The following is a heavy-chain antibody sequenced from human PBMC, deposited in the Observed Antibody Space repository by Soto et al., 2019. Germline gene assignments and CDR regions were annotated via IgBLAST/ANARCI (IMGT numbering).Heavy chain of an antibody. Sequence: SETLSLTCAVSGVSISSGNWWTWVRQTPQRGLEYIGEIFHDGTANYYPSFERRVAISVDTSRNQFSLKLTSVTAADTAIYFCARLVYETRINYMYFDFWDQGALVTVSS. CDR2: IFHDGTA. V-gene: IGHV4-4*02. CDR3: ARLVYETRINYMYFDF. J-gene: IGHJ4*02. D-gene: IGHD3-10*01. CDR1: GVSISSGNW.